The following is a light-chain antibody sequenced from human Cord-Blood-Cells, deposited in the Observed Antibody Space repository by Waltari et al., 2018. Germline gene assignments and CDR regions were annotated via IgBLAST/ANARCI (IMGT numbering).Light chain of an antibody. CDR1: QSVSSY. V-gene: IGKV3-11*01. CDR3: QQRSNWWT. J-gene: IGKJ1*01. Sequence: IVLTQSPATLSLSPGERATLSCRASQSVSSYLAWYQQKPGQAPRLLIYDASNSATGIPARFSGSGSGADFTLTISSLEPEDFAVYYCQQRSNWWTFGQGTKVEIK. CDR2: DAS.